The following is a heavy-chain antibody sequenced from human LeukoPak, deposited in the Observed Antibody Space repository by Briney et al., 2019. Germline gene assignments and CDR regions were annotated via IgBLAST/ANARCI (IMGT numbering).Heavy chain of an antibody. D-gene: IGHD2-2*01. J-gene: IGHJ4*02. CDR3: ARDIVVVPAARRWSYFDY. V-gene: IGHV3-48*04. Sequence: GGSLRLSCAASGFTFSNYNMNWVRQAPGKGLEWVSYISTSTATKHYAETVKGRFTISRDNAKNSLYLQMNSLRAEDTAVYYCARDIVVVPAARRWSYFDYWGQGTLVTVSS. CDR2: ISTSTATK. CDR1: GFTFSNYN.